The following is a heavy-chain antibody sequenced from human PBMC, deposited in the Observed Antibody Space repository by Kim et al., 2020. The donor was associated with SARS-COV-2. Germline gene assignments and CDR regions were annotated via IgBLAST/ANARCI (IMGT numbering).Heavy chain of an antibody. V-gene: IGHV4-34*01. D-gene: IGHD5-12*01. CDR3: ARDRGYSGYVDY. CDR2: INHSGST. Sequence: SESLSLTCAVYGGSFSGYYWSWIRQPPGKGLEWIGEINHSGSTNYNPSLKSRVTISVDTSKNQFSLKLSSVTAADTAVYYCARDRGYSGYVDYWGQGTLVTVSS. J-gene: IGHJ4*02. CDR1: GGSFSGYY.